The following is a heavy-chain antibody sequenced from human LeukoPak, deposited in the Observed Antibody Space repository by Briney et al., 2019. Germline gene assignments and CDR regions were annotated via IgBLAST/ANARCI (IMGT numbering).Heavy chain of an antibody. CDR2: IYPSDGST. Sequence: ASVKVSCKASGYSFTSNYIHWVRQDPGQGLEWMGMIYPSDGSTSYAQKFQGRVTVTRDTSTSTVHMELSGLRSEDTAVYYCARDQEAFDYWGQGTLVTVSS. V-gene: IGHV1-46*01. CDR3: ARDQEAFDY. CDR1: GYSFTSNY. J-gene: IGHJ4*02.